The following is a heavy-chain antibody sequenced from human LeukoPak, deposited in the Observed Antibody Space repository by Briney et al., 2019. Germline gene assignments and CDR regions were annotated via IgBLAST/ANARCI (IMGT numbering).Heavy chain of an antibody. V-gene: IGHV1-46*01. J-gene: IGHJ4*02. CDR2: INPSGGST. CDR3: ARVGRSSYGAFDY. D-gene: IGHD4-17*01. CDR1: GYTFISYY. Sequence: ASVKVSCKASGYTFISYYMHWVRQAPGQGLEWMGIINPSGGSTSYPQKFQGRVTMTRDTATSTVYMELSSLRSGDTAVYYCARVGRSSYGAFDYWGQGTLVTVSS.